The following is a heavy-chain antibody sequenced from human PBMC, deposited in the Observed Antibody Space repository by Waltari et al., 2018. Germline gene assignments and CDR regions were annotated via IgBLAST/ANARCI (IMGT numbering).Heavy chain of an antibody. D-gene: IGHD3-16*02. Sequence: QVQLQQWGAGLLKPSETLSLTCAVYGGSFSGYYWSWIRQPPGKGLEWIGEINHIGSTNYNPSLKSRVTISVDTSKNQFSLKLSSVTAADTAVYYCARRYDYVWGSYRYGYFDYWGQGTLVTVSS. CDR2: INHIGST. V-gene: IGHV4-34*01. CDR1: GGSFSGYY. J-gene: IGHJ4*02. CDR3: ARRYDYVWGSYRYGYFDY.